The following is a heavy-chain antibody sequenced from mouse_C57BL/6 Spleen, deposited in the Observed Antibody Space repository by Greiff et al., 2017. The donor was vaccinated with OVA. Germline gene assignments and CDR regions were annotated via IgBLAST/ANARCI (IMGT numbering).Heavy chain of an antibody. CDR3: ARGGLGRARSAGFAY. V-gene: IGHV1-53*01. CDR1: GYTFTSYW. D-gene: IGHD4-1*01. CDR2: INPSNGGT. J-gene: IGHJ3*01. Sequence: QVQLRQPGTELVKPGASVKLSCKASGYTFTSYWMHWVKQRPGQGLEWIGNINPSNGGTNYNEKFKSKATLTVDKSSSTAYMQLSSLTSEDSAVYYCARGGLGRARSAGFAYWGQGTLVTVSA.